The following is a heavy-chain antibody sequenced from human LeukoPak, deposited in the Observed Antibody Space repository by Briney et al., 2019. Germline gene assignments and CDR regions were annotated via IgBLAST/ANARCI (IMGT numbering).Heavy chain of an antibody. CDR2: INPNSGGT. D-gene: IGHD2-2*01. V-gene: IGHV1-2*02. CDR1: GYAFICYY. J-gene: IGHJ4*02. CDR3: ARAHSRTTNCYQFDY. Sequence: ASVKVSCKASGYAFICYYIHWMRLAPGQGLDWMQWINPNSGGTNYAQKFQGRVTMTSDTSISTAYMELSRLISDDTAVYHCARAHSRTTNCYQFDYWGQGTLVTVSS.